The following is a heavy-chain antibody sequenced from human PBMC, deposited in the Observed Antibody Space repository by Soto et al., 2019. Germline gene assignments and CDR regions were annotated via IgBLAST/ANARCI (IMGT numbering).Heavy chain of an antibody. CDR3: TRDGRGLGRLSLFEY. V-gene: IGHV3-53*01. D-gene: IGHD2-21*02. CDR1: VFNFNSDY. Sequence: GGPLRPSCAAPVFNFNSDYMNWVRQSPGKGLEWVASIYSGETTYYADSVRGRFTISSDKSKNTLYFQLSSLRIEDTAVYYCTRDGRGLGRLSLFEYWGQGVLVTVSS. J-gene: IGHJ4*02. CDR2: IYSGETT.